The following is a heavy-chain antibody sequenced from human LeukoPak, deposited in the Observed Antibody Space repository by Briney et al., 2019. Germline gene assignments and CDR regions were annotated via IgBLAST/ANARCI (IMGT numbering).Heavy chain of an antibody. J-gene: IGHJ4*02. CDR3: VKASVTTAVLFDS. Sequence: PSETLSLTCTVSGGSISSYYWNWIRQPPGQGLEWIGYISNSGITKYNPSLKSRVTISLETSKNQFSLRLTSVTAADTAVYYCVKASVTTAVLFDSWGQGTQVAVSS. D-gene: IGHD4-23*01. V-gene: IGHV4-59*01. CDR1: GGSISSYY. CDR2: ISNSGIT.